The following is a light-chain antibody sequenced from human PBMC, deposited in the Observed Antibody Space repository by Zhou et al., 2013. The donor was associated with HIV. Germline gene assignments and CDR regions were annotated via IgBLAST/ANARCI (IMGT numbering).Light chain of an antibody. J-gene: IGKJ2*01. CDR1: HNITIW. Sequence: DIQMTQSPSTLCASIGDRVTITCRASHNITIWLAWYQQKPGKAPKRLIYAASSLQSGVPSRFSGSGSGTEFTLTISSLQPEDFATYYCLQHNSYPLHFGQGTKLEIK. V-gene: IGKV1-5*01. CDR2: AAS. CDR3: LQHNSYPLH.